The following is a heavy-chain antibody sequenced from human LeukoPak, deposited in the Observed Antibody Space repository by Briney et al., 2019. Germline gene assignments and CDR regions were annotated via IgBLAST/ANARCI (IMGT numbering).Heavy chain of an antibody. D-gene: IGHD3-22*01. V-gene: IGHV4-4*02. CDR1: GGSMSNYNW. J-gene: IGHJ4*02. Sequence: PSGTLSLTCAVSGGSMSNYNWWSWVRQPPGKGLEWIGEIYHTGSTNYNLSLKSRVTMSLDKSKNRFSLKLTSVTAADTAVYYCARDLNYYDSSGYYYRYFDYWGQGTLVTVSS. CDR3: ARDLNYYDSSGYYYRYFDY. CDR2: IYHTGST.